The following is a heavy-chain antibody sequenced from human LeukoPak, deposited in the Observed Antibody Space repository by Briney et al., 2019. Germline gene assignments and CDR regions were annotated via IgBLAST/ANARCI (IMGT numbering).Heavy chain of an antibody. Sequence: GRSLRLSCAASGFTFSSYGMHWVRQAPGKGLEWVAVIWYDGSNKYYADSVKGRFTISRGNSKNTLYLQMNSLRAEDTAVYYCARDPPRYSSGWPFDYWGQGTLVTVSS. D-gene: IGHD6-19*01. V-gene: IGHV3-33*01. CDR3: ARDPPRYSSGWPFDY. J-gene: IGHJ4*02. CDR1: GFTFSSYG. CDR2: IWYDGSNK.